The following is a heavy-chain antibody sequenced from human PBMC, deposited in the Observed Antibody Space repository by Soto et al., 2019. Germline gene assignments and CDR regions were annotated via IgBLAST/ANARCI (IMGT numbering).Heavy chain of an antibody. J-gene: IGHJ4*02. CDR1: GFTFSSCS. Sequence: PGGSLRLSCAASGFTFSSCSMNWVRQAPGKGLEWVSYISSSSSTIYYADSVKGRFTISRDNAKNSLYLQMNSLRDEDTAVYYCARDVRYSSGWRFDYWGQGTLVTVSS. CDR3: ARDVRYSSGWRFDY. V-gene: IGHV3-48*02. D-gene: IGHD6-19*01. CDR2: ISSSSSTI.